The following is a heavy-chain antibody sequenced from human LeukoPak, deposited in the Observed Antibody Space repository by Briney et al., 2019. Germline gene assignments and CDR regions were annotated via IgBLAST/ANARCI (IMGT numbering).Heavy chain of an antibody. CDR3: ARGSYYYGGSGHHYYFDY. J-gene: IGHJ4*02. CDR2: IKRDGSEK. CDR1: GFTFSGYW. V-gene: IGHV3-7*03. D-gene: IGHD3-22*01. Sequence: GGSLRLSCAASGFTFSGYWMSWVRQVQGRGWGWVANIKRDGSEKYYVDSVKGRFTISRDIARNSLYLQMDSLRAEDTAVYYCARGSYYYGGSGHHYYFDYWGQGTLVTVSA.